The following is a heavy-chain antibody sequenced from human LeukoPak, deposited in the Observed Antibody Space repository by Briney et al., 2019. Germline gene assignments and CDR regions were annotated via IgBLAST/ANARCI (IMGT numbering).Heavy chain of an antibody. Sequence: GGSLRLSYAASGFTFDNYAMHWVRQAPGKGLEWVSGIAWNSGNTGFADSVKGRFTISRDNAENSLSLQMNSLTPEDTAFYFCAKDMNSYGSGSSYNPWGPFDSWGQGTLVTVSS. J-gene: IGHJ4*02. CDR1: GFTFDNYA. CDR3: AKDMNSYGSGSSYNPWGPFDS. V-gene: IGHV3-9*01. CDR2: IAWNSGNT. D-gene: IGHD3-10*01.